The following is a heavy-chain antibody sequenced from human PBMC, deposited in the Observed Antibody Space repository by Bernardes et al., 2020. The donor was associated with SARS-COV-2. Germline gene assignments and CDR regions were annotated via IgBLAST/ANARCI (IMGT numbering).Heavy chain of an antibody. CDR2: IKQDGSEK. J-gene: IGHJ6*02. CDR3: ARDPATNYDFWSGYYSLYYYGMDV. D-gene: IGHD3-3*01. V-gene: IGHV3-7*01. Sequence: GGSLRLSCAASGFTFSSYWMSWVRQAPGKGLEWVANIKQDGSEKYYVDSVKGRFTISRDNAKNSLYLQMNSLRAEDTAVYYCARDPATNYDFWSGYYSLYYYGMDVWGQGTTVTVSS. CDR1: GFTFSSYW.